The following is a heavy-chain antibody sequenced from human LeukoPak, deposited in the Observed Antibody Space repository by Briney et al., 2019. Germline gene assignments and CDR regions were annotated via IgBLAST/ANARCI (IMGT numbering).Heavy chain of an antibody. CDR2: INHSGST. Sequence: SETLSLTCAVYGGSFSGYYWSWIRQPPGKGLEWIGEINHSGSTNYNPSLKSRVTISADTSKNQFSLKLSSVTAADTAVYYCARGGKIAAAGDNWFDPWGQGTLVTVSS. CDR1: GGSFSGYY. D-gene: IGHD6-13*01. CDR3: ARGGKIAAAGDNWFDP. J-gene: IGHJ5*02. V-gene: IGHV4-34*01.